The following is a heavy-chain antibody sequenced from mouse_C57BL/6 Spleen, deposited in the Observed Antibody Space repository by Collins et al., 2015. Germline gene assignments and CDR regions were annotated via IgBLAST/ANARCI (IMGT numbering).Heavy chain of an antibody. Sequence: QIQLVQSGPELKKPGETVKISCKASGYTFTTYGMSWVKQAPGKGLKWMGWINTYSGVPTYADDFKGRFAFSLQTSASTAYLQINNLKNEDTATYFCARSRHYYGSSYGWHFDVWGTGTTVTVSS. D-gene: IGHD1-1*01. CDR2: INTYSGVP. V-gene: IGHV9-3*01. CDR3: ARSRHYYGSSYGWHFDV. CDR1: GYTFTTYG. J-gene: IGHJ1*03.